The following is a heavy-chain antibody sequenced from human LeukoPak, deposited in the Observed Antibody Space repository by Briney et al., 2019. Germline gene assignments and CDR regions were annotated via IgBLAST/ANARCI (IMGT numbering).Heavy chain of an antibody. CDR3: ARGIAAAGYSPDYFDY. CDR1: GFTFTSSA. Sequence: SVKVSCKASGFTFTSSAVQWVRQARGQRLEWIAWIVVGSGNTNYAQKFQERVTITRDMSTSTAYMELSSLRSEDTAVYYCARGIAAAGYSPDYFDYWGQGTLVTVSS. CDR2: IVVGSGNT. J-gene: IGHJ4*02. V-gene: IGHV1-58*01. D-gene: IGHD6-13*01.